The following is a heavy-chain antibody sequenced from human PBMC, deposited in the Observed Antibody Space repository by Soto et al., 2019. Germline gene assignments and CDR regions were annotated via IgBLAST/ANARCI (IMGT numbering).Heavy chain of an antibody. J-gene: IGHJ4*02. CDR3: ARDPKTSGGQNWSFNYFDS. CDR1: GFSFSISP. D-gene: IGHD3-9*01. Sequence: QVQLVESGGGVVQPGRSLRLSCAASGFSFSISPMHWVRQAPGKGPEWVALISYDGTNKFYADSVKGRFTISRDNSKSTLYLQVDSLRPEDAAVYYCARDPKTSGGQNWSFNYFDSWGQGTLGTVSS. CDR2: ISYDGTNK. V-gene: IGHV3-30-3*01.